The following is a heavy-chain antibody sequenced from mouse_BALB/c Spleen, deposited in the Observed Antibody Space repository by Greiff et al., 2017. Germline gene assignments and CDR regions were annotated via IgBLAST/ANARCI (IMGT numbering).Heavy chain of an antibody. CDR2: ISYDGSN. V-gene: IGHV3-6*02. D-gene: IGHD1-2*01. J-gene: IGHJ4*01. Sequence: EVKLLESGPGLVKPSQSLSLTCSVTGYSITSGYYWNWIRQFPGNKLEWMGYISYDGSNNYNPSLKNRISITRDTSKNQFFLKLNSVTTEDTATYYCANYYGLYYYAMDYWGQGTSVTVSS. CDR1: GYSITSGYY. CDR3: ANYYGLYYYAMDY.